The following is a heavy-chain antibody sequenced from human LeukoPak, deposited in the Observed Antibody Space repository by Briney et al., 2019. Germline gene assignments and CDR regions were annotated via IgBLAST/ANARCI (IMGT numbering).Heavy chain of an antibody. CDR2: ISGSGSYI. CDR3: ARSQGTLTSPFDY. J-gene: IGHJ4*02. V-gene: IGHV3-21*06. D-gene: IGHD2-21*02. CDR1: GFTFSTYG. Sequence: GGSLRLSCAASGFTFSTYGMNWVRQAPGKGLEWVSYISGSGSYIYYADSVKGRFTVSRDNTNNSVYLQMNSLRAEDTSVYYCARSQGTLTSPFDYWGQGSLVTVSS.